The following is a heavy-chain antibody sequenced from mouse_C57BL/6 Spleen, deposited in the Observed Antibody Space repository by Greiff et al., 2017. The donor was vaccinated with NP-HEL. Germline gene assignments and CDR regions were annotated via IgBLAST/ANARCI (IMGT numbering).Heavy chain of an antibody. Sequence: EVKLMESGGGLVKPGGSLKLSCAASGFTFSDYGMHWVRQAPEKGLEWVAYISSGSSTIYYADTVKGRFTISRDNAKNTLFLQMTRLRSEDTAMYYCAATVVAPYAMDYWGQGTSVTVSS. V-gene: IGHV5-17*01. CDR3: AATVVAPYAMDY. CDR2: ISSGSSTI. J-gene: IGHJ4*01. D-gene: IGHD1-1*01. CDR1: GFTFSDYG.